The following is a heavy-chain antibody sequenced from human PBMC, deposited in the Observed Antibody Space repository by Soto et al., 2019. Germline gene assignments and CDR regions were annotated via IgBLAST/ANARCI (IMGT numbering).Heavy chain of an antibody. V-gene: IGHV3-48*03. Sequence: GGSLRLSCAASGFTFRSYAMSWVRQAPGKGLEWVSYISRSGSTIYYADSVKGRVTISRDNAKNSLYLQMNSLRAEDTAVYYCARDGRIRRPDWYFDLWGRGTLVTVSS. D-gene: IGHD2-15*01. J-gene: IGHJ2*01. CDR3: ARDGRIRRPDWYFDL. CDR1: GFTFRSYA. CDR2: ISRSGSTI.